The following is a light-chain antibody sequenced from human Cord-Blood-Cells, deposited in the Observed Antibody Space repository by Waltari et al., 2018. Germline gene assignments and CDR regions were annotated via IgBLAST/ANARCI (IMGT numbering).Light chain of an antibody. Sequence: ESVLTQSPVTLSLSPGERATLSCRASESVSSGYLAWYQQKPGQAPRFRIYGASSRATGIPDRFSGSGSGTDFTLTIRRLEPEDFAVYYCQQYGSSYTFGQGTKLEIK. CDR3: QQYGSSYT. CDR1: ESVSSGY. CDR2: GAS. V-gene: IGKV3-20*01. J-gene: IGKJ2*01.